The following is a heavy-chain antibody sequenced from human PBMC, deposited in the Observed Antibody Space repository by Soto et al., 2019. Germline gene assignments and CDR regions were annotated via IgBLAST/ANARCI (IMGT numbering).Heavy chain of an antibody. V-gene: IGHV1-18*01. CDR1: GYTFTRYG. D-gene: IGHD3-16*01. Sequence: QVQLVQSGAEVKNPGASVKVSCKASGYTFTRYGIGWARQAPGQGLEWMGWINTYNGNTNYAQNVQGRVTLTTDTSTSTADMELRSLRSNATAIYYCAMVDVYVTTSPQDVWGQGTTVSVSS. CDR2: INTYNGNT. CDR3: AMVDVYVTTSPQDV. J-gene: IGHJ6*02.